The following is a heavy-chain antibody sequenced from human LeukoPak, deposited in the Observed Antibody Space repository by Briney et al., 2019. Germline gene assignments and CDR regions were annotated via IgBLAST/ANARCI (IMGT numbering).Heavy chain of an antibody. CDR1: EFTVSGNY. Sequence: GGSLRLSCVASEFTVSGNYMSWVRQAPGKGLEWVPVIYSSGTTYYADSVKGRFTISRDNSKNTVYLQMNRLRAEDTAVYYCASLIFGGVIVQHFDYWGQGTLVTVSS. V-gene: IGHV3-53*01. CDR3: ASLIFGGVIVQHFDY. J-gene: IGHJ4*02. CDR2: IYSSGTT. D-gene: IGHD3-16*02.